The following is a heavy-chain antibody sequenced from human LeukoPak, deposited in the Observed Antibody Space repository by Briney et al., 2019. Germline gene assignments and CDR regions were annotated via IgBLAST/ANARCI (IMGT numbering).Heavy chain of an antibody. CDR3: ARGDNWNYFTGVAFDP. CDR1: RYTFTVYY. V-gene: IGHV1-2*02. D-gene: IGHD1-7*01. J-gene: IGHJ5*02. Sequence: ASVKVSCMASRYTFTVYYMHWVRHAPGQGVEWMGWIKPNIGGTNYAQKFQGRVIMTRDTSISTAYMELSRLRSDDTAVYCCARGDNWNYFTGVAFDPWGQGALGTVSS. CDR2: IKPNIGGT.